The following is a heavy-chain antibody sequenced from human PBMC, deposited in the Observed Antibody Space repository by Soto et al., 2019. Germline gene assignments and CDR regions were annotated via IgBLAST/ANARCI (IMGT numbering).Heavy chain of an antibody. V-gene: IGHV3-23*01. CDR1: GFTFSSYA. J-gene: IGHJ5*02. CDR3: VKYTVTEDWGES. CDR2: VSRAGTYT. D-gene: IGHD3-16*01. Sequence: EVQLLESGGDVVRPGGSLRLSCAASGFTFSSYAMGWVRQAPGKGLEWVAVVSRAGTYTFYADSVRGRFSISRDNSRDKVDLYMNGLRDDDTAVYCCVKYTVTEDWGESWGQGTLVSVSS.